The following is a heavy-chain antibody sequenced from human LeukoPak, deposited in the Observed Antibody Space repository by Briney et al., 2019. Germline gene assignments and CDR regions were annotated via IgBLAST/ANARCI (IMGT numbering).Heavy chain of an antibody. CDR1: GGSFSGYY. CDR2: INHSGST. J-gene: IGHJ4*02. Sequence: SETLSLTCAVYGGSFSGYYWSWIRQPPGKGLEWIGEINHSGSTNYNPSLKSRVTISVDTSKNQFSLKLSSVTAADTAVYYCARDGRRYYYDSSGYPGMSYYFDYWGQGTLVTVSS. D-gene: IGHD3-22*01. CDR3: ARDGRRYYYDSSGYPGMSYYFDY. V-gene: IGHV4-34*01.